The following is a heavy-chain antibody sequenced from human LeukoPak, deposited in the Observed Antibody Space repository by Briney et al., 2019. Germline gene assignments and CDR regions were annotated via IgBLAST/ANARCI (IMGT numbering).Heavy chain of an antibody. CDR1: GFTFSSYA. D-gene: IGHD3-3*01. CDR2: ISGSGGST. Sequence: GGSLRLSCAASGFTFSSYAMSWVRQAPGKGLEWVSAISGSGGSTYYADSVKGRFTISRDNSKNTLYLQMNSLRAEDTAVYYCAKDPLYYDFWSGYYPYYYYYYYMDVWGKGTTVTISS. CDR3: AKDPLYYDFWSGYYPYYYYYYYMDV. V-gene: IGHV3-23*01. J-gene: IGHJ6*03.